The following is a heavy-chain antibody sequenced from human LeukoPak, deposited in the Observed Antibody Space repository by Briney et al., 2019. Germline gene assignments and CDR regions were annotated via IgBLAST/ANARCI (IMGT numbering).Heavy chain of an antibody. CDR3: ARTYNHLQIFDS. Sequence: TAETLSLTCDVYGGSFGPYYWGWIRQPPGKGLEWIGEVNHSGSPNYNPSLKSRVTISVDTSKNQFSLRLNSVTAADTAFYFCARTYNHLQIFDSWGQGTLVTVSS. J-gene: IGHJ4*02. CDR1: GGSFGPYY. CDR2: VNHSGSP. V-gene: IGHV4-34*01. D-gene: IGHD1-14*01.